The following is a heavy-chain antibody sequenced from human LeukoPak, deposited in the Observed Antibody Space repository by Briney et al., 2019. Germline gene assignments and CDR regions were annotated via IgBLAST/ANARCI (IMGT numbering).Heavy chain of an antibody. V-gene: IGHV3-30*04. CDR2: ISYDGSNK. CDR3: ARDNPPHYGGNSFIY. J-gene: IGHJ4*02. D-gene: IGHD4-23*01. Sequence: GGSLRLSCAASGFTFSSYAMHWVRQAPGKGLEWVAVISYDGSNKYYADSVKGRFTISRDNSKNTLYLQMNSLRAEDTAVYYCARDNPPHYGGNSFIYWGQGTLVTVSS. CDR1: GFTFSSYA.